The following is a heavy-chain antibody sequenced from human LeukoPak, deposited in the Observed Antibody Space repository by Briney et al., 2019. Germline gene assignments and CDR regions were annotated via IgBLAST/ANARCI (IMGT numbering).Heavy chain of an antibody. J-gene: IGHJ5*02. Sequence: PSETLSLTCTVSGDSVSSSNYYWAWIRQPPGKGLEWIGNIYYSGSTYYNPSLKSRLTISVDTSKNQFSLRLTSVTAADTAVYYCARLNKPGWFDPWGQGTLVTVSS. CDR2: IYYSGST. CDR1: GDSVSSSNYY. CDR3: ARLNKPGWFDP. V-gene: IGHV4-39*01. D-gene: IGHD1-14*01.